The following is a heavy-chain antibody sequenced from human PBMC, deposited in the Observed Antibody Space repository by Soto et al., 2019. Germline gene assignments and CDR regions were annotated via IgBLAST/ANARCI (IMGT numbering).Heavy chain of an antibody. CDR1: GFTFSSYW. V-gene: IGHV3-7*03. D-gene: IGHD3-10*01. CDR3: ARVGGSGVGYYYYGMDV. CDR2: IKQDGSEK. Sequence: GGSLRLSCAASGFTFSSYWMSWVRQAPGKGLEWVANIKQDGSEKYYVDSVKGRFTISRDNAKNSLYLQMNSLRAEDTAVYYCARVGGSGVGYYYYGMDVWGQGTTVTVSS. J-gene: IGHJ6*02.